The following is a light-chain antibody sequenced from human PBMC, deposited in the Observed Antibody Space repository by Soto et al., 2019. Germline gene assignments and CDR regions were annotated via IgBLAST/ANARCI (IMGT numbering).Light chain of an antibody. CDR2: GAS. J-gene: IGKJ5*01. CDR3: QQYGSSPIT. CDR1: QSVSNNY. V-gene: IGKV3-20*01. Sequence: EIVLTQSPGTLSLSPGERATLSCRASQSVSNNYLAWYQQKPGQAPRLLILGASTRATGIPDRFSGSGSGTDFTLTISRLEPEDFAVYYCQQYGSSPITSGQGTRLEIK.